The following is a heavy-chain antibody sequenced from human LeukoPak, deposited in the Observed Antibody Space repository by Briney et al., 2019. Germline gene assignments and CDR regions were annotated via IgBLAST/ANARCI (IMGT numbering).Heavy chain of an antibody. CDR1: GYTFTSYD. CDR2: MNPNSGNT. Sequence: ASVKVSCKASGYTFTSYDINWVRQATGQGLEWMGWMNPNSGNTGYAQKFQGRVTMTRNTSITTAYMELSSLRFEDTAVYSCARGPPISWYYYYGMDVWGQGTTVTVSS. D-gene: IGHD2-21*01. CDR3: ARGPPISWYYYYGMDV. J-gene: IGHJ6*02. V-gene: IGHV1-8*01.